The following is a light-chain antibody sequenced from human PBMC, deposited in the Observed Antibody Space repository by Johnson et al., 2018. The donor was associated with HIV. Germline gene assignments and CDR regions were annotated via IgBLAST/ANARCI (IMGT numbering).Light chain of an antibody. CDR1: SCDIANNY. J-gene: IGLJ1*01. CDR2: DND. Sequence: QSVLTQPPSVSAAPGQKVTISCSGSSCDIANNYVSWHQHLPGTAPKLLIYDNDKRPSGIPDRISGPKSGTSATLGITGLQTGDEADYYCGTWDSRLSAGHVFGTGTKVTVL. V-gene: IGLV1-51*01. CDR3: GTWDSRLSAGHV.